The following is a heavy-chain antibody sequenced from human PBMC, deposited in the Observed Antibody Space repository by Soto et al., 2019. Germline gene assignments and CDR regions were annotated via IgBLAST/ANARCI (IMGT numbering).Heavy chain of an antibody. CDR1: GFSLTTSGVG. CDR2: IYWDGDN. Sequence: QITLKESGPTLVKPTQTLTLTCTFSGFSLTTSGVGVGWIRQPPGKALEWVARIYWDGDNRYSPSLTCRLTITKDTSTNQVVLTMSNMDPVDTATYYCARNRVGGYVGALDVWGQGTVVTVSS. J-gene: IGHJ3*01. CDR3: ARNRVGGYVGALDV. D-gene: IGHD5-12*01. V-gene: IGHV2-5*02.